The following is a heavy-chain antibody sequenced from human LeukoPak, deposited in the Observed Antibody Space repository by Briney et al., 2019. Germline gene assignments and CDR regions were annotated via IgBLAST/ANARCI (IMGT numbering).Heavy chain of an antibody. D-gene: IGHD6-19*01. V-gene: IGHV3-23*01. J-gene: IGHJ3*01. CDR2: ISGSGDST. Sequence: GGSLRLSCAASGFTFSSYAMSWVRQAPGKGLEWVSAISGSGDSTYYGDSVKGRFTIFRDNAKKSLYLQMNSLTVADTAVYYCARDGFSSGWYFWGQGTMVTVSS. CDR3: ARDGFSSGWYF. CDR1: GFTFSSYA.